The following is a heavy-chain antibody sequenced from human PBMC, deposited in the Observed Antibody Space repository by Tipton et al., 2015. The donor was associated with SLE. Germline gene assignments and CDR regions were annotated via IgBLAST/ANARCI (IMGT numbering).Heavy chain of an antibody. D-gene: IGHD4-17*01. V-gene: IGHV4-34*01. CDR2: IYHSGST. Sequence: TLSLTCAVYGGSFSGYYWSWIRQPPGKGLEWIGSIYHSGSTYYNPSLKSRVTISVDTSKNQFSLKLSSVTAADTAVYYCARVDYGDYEAIDYWGQGTLVTVSS. J-gene: IGHJ4*02. CDR3: ARVDYGDYEAIDY. CDR1: GGSFSGYY.